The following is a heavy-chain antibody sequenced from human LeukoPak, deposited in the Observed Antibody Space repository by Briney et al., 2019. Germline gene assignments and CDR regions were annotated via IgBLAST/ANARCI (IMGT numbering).Heavy chain of an antibody. J-gene: IGHJ3*02. CDR2: ISDSGGST. CDR3: AKDRRYCSSTSCYDAYDAFDI. D-gene: IGHD2-2*01. CDR1: GFTFSSYA. V-gene: IGHV3-23*01. Sequence: GGSLRLSCAASGFTFSSYAMSWVRQAPGKGLEWVSAISDSGGSTYYADSVKGRFTISRDNSKNTLYLQMNSLRAEDTAVYYCAKDRRYCSSTSCYDAYDAFDIWGQGTMVTVSS.